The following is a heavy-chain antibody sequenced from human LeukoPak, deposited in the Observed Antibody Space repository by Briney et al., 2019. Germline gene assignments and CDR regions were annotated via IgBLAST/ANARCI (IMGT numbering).Heavy chain of an antibody. Sequence: SETLSLTCTVSGGSISSYYWSWIRQPPGKGPEWIGYIYYSGSTNYNPSLKSRVTISVDTSKNQFSLKLSSVTAADTAVYYCARGFGTAMVEGWGQGTLVTVSS. CDR1: GGSISSYY. CDR2: IYYSGST. CDR3: ARGFGTAMVEG. V-gene: IGHV4-59*01. D-gene: IGHD5-18*01. J-gene: IGHJ4*02.